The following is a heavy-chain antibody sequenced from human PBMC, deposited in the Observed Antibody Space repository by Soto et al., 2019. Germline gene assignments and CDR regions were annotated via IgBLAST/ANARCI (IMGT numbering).Heavy chain of an antibody. V-gene: IGHV4-59*01. D-gene: IGHD3-3*01. J-gene: IGHJ5*02. Sequence: PSETLSLTCTVSGGSISSYYWSWIRQPPGKGLEWIGYIYYSGSTNYNPSLKSRVTISVDTSKNQFSLKLSSVTAADTAVYYCARGTLGVVIGINWFDPWGQGTLVTVS. CDR3: ARGTLGVVIGINWFDP. CDR2: IYYSGST. CDR1: GGSISSYY.